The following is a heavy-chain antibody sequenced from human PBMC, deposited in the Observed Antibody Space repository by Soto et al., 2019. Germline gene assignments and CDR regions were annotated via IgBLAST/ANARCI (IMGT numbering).Heavy chain of an antibody. CDR1: GYTFTAYY. Sequence: ADSVKRSCKASGYTFTAYYIHWLRQAPGQGLEWMGLVNPHSGATVFAQNFLVSVTLTTDTSINTAYMELTSLTSTETALYYCARPPNAWEAYGFHIWGHGTLVTASS. D-gene: IGHD1-26*01. CDR2: VNPHSGAT. J-gene: IGHJ3*02. CDR3: ARPPNAWEAYGFHI. V-gene: IGHV1-2*04.